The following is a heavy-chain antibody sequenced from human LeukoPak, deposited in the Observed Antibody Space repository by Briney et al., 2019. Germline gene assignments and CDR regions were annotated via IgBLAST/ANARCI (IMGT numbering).Heavy chain of an antibody. CDR1: GFTFSSYI. CDR3: ARIHSNYPFDI. J-gene: IGHJ3*02. Sequence: PGGSLRLSCAASGFTFSSYIMNWVRQAPGKGLEWVSSISSSSSYIYYADSVKGRFTISRDNAKNSLYLQMNSLRAEDTAVYYCARIHSNYPFDIWGQGTMVTVSS. CDR2: ISSSSSYI. D-gene: IGHD4-11*01. V-gene: IGHV3-21*01.